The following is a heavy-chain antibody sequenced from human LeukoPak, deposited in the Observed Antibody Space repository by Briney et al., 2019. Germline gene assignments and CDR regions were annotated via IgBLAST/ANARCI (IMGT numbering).Heavy chain of an antibody. D-gene: IGHD3-10*02. CDR2: ISSSGSTI. V-gene: IGHV3-48*03. CDR1: GFSFSSYE. J-gene: IGHJ6*04. Sequence: GGSLRLSCAASGFSFSSYEMNWVGQAPGRGLEGVSYISSSGSTIYYADSVKGRFTISRDNAKNSLYLQMNCLRAEDTAVYYCAELGITMIGGVWGKGTTVTISS. CDR3: AELGITMIGGV.